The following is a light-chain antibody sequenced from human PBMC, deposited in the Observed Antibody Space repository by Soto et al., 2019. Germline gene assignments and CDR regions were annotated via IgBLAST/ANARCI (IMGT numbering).Light chain of an antibody. CDR2: AAS. CDR3: QQYYRYSST. Sequence: AIRMTQSPSAFSASTGDSVTIAGRARQGISSYLAWYQQNPGKAPKLMIYAASTLKIGSPSTFGGSVSGTYLPLTISFLQSEYFPTYYCQQYYRYSSTFGQGTRLPIK. V-gene: IGKV1-8*01. J-gene: IGKJ5*01. CDR1: QGISSY.